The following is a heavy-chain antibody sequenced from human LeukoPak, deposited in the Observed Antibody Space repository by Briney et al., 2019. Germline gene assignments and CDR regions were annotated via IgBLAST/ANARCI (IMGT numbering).Heavy chain of an antibody. D-gene: IGHD4-23*01. J-gene: IGHJ4*02. V-gene: IGHV4-34*01. CDR3: ATFPHDYGGAYFDY. CDR2: INHSGST. Sequence: SETLSLTCAVYGGSFSGYYWSWIRQPPGKGLEWTGEINHSGSTNYNPSLKSRVTISVDTSKNQFSLKLSSVTAADTAVYYCATFPHDYGGAYFDYWGQGTLVTVSS. CDR1: GGSFSGYY.